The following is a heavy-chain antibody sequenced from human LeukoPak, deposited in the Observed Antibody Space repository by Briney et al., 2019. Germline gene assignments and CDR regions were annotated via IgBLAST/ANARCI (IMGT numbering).Heavy chain of an antibody. D-gene: IGHD3-9*01. Sequence: SVKVSCKASGGTLSSYAISWVRQAPGQGLEWMGRIIPIFGTANYAQKFQGRVTITTDESTSTAYMELSSLRSEDTAVYYCARVHNYDILTGYEWGQGTLVTVSS. CDR1: GGTLSSYA. J-gene: IGHJ4*02. CDR2: IIPIFGTA. V-gene: IGHV1-69*05. CDR3: ARVHNYDILTGYE.